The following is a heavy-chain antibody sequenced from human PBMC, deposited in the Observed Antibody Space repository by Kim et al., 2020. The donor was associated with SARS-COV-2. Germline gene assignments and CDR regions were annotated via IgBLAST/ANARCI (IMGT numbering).Heavy chain of an antibody. D-gene: IGHD3-10*01. Sequence: GGSLRLSCAASGFTFSSYAMSWVRQAPGKGLEWVSAISGSGGSTYYADSVKGRFTISRDNSKNTLYLQMNSLRAEDTAVYYCAQGGVWFGELGRDGMDVWGQGTTVTVSS. CDR1: GFTFSSYA. J-gene: IGHJ6*02. CDR3: AQGGVWFGELGRDGMDV. V-gene: IGHV3-23*01. CDR2: ISGSGGST.